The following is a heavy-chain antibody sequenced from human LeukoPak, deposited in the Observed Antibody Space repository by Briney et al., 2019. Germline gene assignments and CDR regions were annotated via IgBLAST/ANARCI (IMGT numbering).Heavy chain of an antibody. CDR1: GYTFTGYY. CDR2: INAYNGNT. CDR3: ARDSSGSYYDNFDY. D-gene: IGHD1-26*01. V-gene: IGHV1-18*04. Sequence: ASVKVSCKASGYTFTGYYMHWVRQAPGQGLEWMGWINAYNGNTNYAQKLQGRVTMTTDTSTSTAYMELRSLRSDDTAVYYCARDSSGSYYDNFDYWGQGTLVTVSS. J-gene: IGHJ4*02.